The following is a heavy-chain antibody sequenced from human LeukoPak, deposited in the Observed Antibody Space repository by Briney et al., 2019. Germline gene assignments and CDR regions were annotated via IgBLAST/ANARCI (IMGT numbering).Heavy chain of an antibody. CDR3: AKDNYYYNYMDV. CDR1: GFTFSSYA. Sequence: PGGSLRLSCAASGFTFSSYAMSWVRQAPGKGLEWVSAISSSGGSTYYADSVKGRFTISRDNSKNTLYLQMNSLRAEDTAVYFRAKDNYYYNYMDVWGKGTTVTVSS. CDR2: ISSSGGST. J-gene: IGHJ6*03. V-gene: IGHV3-23*01.